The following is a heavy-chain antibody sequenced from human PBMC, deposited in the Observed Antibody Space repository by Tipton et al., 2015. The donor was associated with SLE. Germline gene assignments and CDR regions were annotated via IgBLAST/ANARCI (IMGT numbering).Heavy chain of an antibody. D-gene: IGHD3-16*01. J-gene: IGHJ6*03. CDR3: ARVFPGGDYYYYYYMDV. V-gene: IGHV1-2*06. CDR2: INPNSGGT. Sequence: QLVQSGPEVKKPGASVTVSCRASGYTFTAYYVHWVRQAPGQGLEWMGRINPNSGGTNYAQKFQGRVTMTRDTSISTAYMDLRRLRSDDTAVYYCARVFPGGDYYYYYYMDVWGKGTTVTVSS. CDR1: GYTFTAYY.